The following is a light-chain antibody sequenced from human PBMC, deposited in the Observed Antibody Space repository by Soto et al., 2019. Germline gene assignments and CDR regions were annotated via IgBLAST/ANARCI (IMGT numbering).Light chain of an antibody. CDR3: CSYAGSSTFVYV. V-gene: IGLV2-23*02. Sequence: QSVLTRAASVSGSPGQSISISCTGTSSDVGSYNLVSWYQQHPGKAPKLMIYEVSKRPSGVSNRFSGSKSGNTASLTISGLQAEDEADYYCCSYAGSSTFVYVFGTGTKVTVL. CDR1: SSDVGSYNL. CDR2: EVS. J-gene: IGLJ1*01.